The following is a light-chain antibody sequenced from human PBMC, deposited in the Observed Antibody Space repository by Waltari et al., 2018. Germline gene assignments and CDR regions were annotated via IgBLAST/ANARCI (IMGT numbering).Light chain of an antibody. Sequence: EIVLTQSPGTLSLSQGESATLSCRASECVRRALAWYQQRPGQAPRLLIYDASARATGIPDRFSCSGSGTDFSLTISRLEPEDFALYYCQHYRSLPVTFGQGTKVEIK. V-gene: IGKV3-20*01. CDR1: ECVRRA. CDR2: DAS. CDR3: QHYRSLPVT. J-gene: IGKJ1*01.